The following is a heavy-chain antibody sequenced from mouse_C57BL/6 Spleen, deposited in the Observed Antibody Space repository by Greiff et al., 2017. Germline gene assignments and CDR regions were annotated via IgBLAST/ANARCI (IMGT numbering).Heavy chain of an antibody. Sequence: EVQRVESGGGLVKPGGSLKLSCAASGFTFSDYGMHWVRQAPEKGLEWVAYISSGSSTIYYADTVKGRFTISRDNAKNTLFLQMTSLRSEDTAMYYCARPGSLYYGNLFAYWGQGTLVTVSA. CDR1: GFTFSDYG. D-gene: IGHD2-1*01. CDR3: ARPGSLYYGNLFAY. CDR2: ISSGSSTI. J-gene: IGHJ3*01. V-gene: IGHV5-17*01.